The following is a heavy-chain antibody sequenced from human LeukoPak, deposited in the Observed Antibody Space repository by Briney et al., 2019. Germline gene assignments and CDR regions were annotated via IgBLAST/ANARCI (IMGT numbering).Heavy chain of an antibody. J-gene: IGHJ4*02. V-gene: IGHV4-39*01. CDR3: ARRGVVATPDANF. CDR1: GGSISSSRYY. CDR2: IYYTGST. Sequence: ASATLSLTCTVSGGSISSSRYYWGWIRQPPGKGLEWIGSIYYTGSTYYNPSLRSRVSISVDTSKNQFTLKLSSVTAADTAVYYCARRGVVATPDANFWGQGTLVTVSS. D-gene: IGHD5-12*01.